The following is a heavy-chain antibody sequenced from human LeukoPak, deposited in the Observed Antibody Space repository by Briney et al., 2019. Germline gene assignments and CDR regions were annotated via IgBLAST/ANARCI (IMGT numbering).Heavy chain of an antibody. Sequence: PGRSLRLSCAASGFTFSSYGMHWVRQAPGKGLEWVAVISYDGSNKYYAESVKGPFTISRDNSKNTLFLQMNSRRAEDAAVYYCAKGPPLSTMIQNWGQGTLVTVSS. J-gene: IGHJ4*02. CDR2: ISYDGSNK. CDR1: GFTFSSYG. V-gene: IGHV3-30*18. CDR3: AKGPPLSTMIQN. D-gene: IGHD3-22*01.